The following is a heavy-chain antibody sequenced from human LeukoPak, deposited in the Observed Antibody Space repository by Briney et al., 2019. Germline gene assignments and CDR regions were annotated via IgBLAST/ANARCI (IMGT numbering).Heavy chain of an antibody. J-gene: IGHJ5*02. CDR1: GGSFSSYY. D-gene: IGHD4-17*01. V-gene: IGHV4-4*07. CDR2: IYTSGST. CDR3: ARDGPSAYGVSWFDP. Sequence: PSETLSLTCAVYGGSFSSYYWSWIRQPAGKGLEWIGRIYTSGSTNYNPSLKSRVTISVDTSKNQFSLKLSSVTAADTAVYYCARDGPSAYGVSWFDPWGQGTLVTISS.